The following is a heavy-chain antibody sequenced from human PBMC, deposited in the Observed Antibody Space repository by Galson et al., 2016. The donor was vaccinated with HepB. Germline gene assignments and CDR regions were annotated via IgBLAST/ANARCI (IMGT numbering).Heavy chain of an antibody. CDR2: IYYRGST. Sequence: TLSLTCTVSGGSISSGGYYWSWIRQHPGKGLEWIGYIYYRGSTYYNPSLKRRVTISVDTSKNQFSLKLSSVTAADTAVYYCARKRDQLVLGVFDYWGQGTLVTGSS. CDR1: GGSISSGGYY. J-gene: IGHJ4*02. V-gene: IGHV4-31*03. D-gene: IGHD6-13*01. CDR3: ARKRDQLVLGVFDY.